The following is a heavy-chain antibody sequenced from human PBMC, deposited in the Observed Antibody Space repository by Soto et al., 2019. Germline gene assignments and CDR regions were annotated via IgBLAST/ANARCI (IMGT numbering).Heavy chain of an antibody. Sequence: SETLSLTCTVSGGSISSGGYYWSWIRQHPGKGLEWIGYIYYSGSTYYNPSLKSRVTISVDTSKNQFSLKLSSVTAADTAVYYCARAVKYSSSGGWFDPWGQGTLVTVSS. CDR2: IYYSGST. V-gene: IGHV4-31*03. J-gene: IGHJ5*02. D-gene: IGHD6-13*01. CDR1: GGSISSGGYY. CDR3: ARAVKYSSSGGWFDP.